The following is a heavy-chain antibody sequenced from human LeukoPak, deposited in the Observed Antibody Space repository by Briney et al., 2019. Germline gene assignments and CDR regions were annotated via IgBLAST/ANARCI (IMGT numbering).Heavy chain of an antibody. CDR1: GFTFSTYS. J-gene: IGHJ6*02. CDR3: AADGMGYGDPLSDGMDV. V-gene: IGHV3-48*02. Sequence: GGSLRLSCAASGFTFSTYSMNWVRQAPGKGLEWVSYISSSSSTIYYSDSVKGRFTISRDNAKNSLYLQMNSLRDEDTAVYYCAADGMGYGDPLSDGMDVWGQGTTVTVSS. CDR2: ISSSSSTI. D-gene: IGHD4-17*01.